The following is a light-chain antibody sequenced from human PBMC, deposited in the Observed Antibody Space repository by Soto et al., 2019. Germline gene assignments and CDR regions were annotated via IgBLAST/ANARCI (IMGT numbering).Light chain of an antibody. Sequence: DIQMTQSPSTLAASVGDRVTITCRASQSISTWLAWYQQKPGKAPKLLIYTASSLESGVPSRFSGSGSGTEFTHTISSLQPDDFATYYCQQYNRHSSYTFGQGTKLEIK. CDR3: QQYNRHSSYT. CDR2: TAS. J-gene: IGKJ2*01. CDR1: QSISTW. V-gene: IGKV1-5*03.